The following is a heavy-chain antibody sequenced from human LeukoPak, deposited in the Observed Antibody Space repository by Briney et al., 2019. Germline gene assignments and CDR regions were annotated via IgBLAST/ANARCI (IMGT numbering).Heavy chain of an antibody. D-gene: IGHD6-13*01. J-gene: IGHJ5*02. V-gene: IGHV4-59*01. Sequence: PSETLSLTCTVSGGSIRSYYWSWIRQPPGKGLEWIGYIYYSGSTNYNPSLKSRVTISVDTSKNQFSLNLTSVTAADTAVYYCARVKTAAGGDWFDPWGQGTLVTVSP. CDR3: ARVKTAAGGDWFDP. CDR2: IYYSGST. CDR1: GGSIRSYY.